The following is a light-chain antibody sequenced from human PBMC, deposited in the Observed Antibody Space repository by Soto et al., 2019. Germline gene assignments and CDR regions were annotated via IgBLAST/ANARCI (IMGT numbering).Light chain of an antibody. CDR3: GTWDSSLSAVV. V-gene: IGLV1-51*01. J-gene: IGLJ2*01. CDR1: SSNIGNNY. CDR2: DNN. Sequence: QSALTQPPSVSAAPGQKVTISCSGSSSNIGNNYVSWYQQLPGTAPKLLIYDNNKRPSGIPDRFSGSKSGTSATLGFTGLQTGDEADYYCGTWDSSLSAVVFGGGTKVTVL.